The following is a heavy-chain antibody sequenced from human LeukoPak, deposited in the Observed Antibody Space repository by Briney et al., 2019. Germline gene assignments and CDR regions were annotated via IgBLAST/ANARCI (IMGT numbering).Heavy chain of an antibody. CDR2: ISGSGGST. Sequence: GGSLRLSCAASGFTFSSYAMDWGRQAPGKGLEWGSAISGSGGSTYYADSVKGRFTISRDNSKNTLYLQMNSLRAEDTAVYYCAKVPGYSYGSDYYGMDVWGQGTTVTVSS. V-gene: IGHV3-23*01. D-gene: IGHD5-18*01. CDR3: AKVPGYSYGSDYYGMDV. CDR1: GFTFSSYA. J-gene: IGHJ6*02.